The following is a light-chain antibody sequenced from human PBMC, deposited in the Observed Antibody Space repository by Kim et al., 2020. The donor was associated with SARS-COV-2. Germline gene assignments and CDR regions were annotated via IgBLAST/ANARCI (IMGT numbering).Light chain of an antibody. CDR3: QLPAPTTDRYV. J-gene: IGLJ1*01. CDR1: NIGSKS. Sequence: YELTQPPSVSVAPGQTATMTCWGDNIGSKSVHWYQQRPGQAPVLVIYDDGEPPSGIPERLSASNSPNTAPLPITNVEAWAEADIYSQLPAPTTDRYVFG. CDR2: DDG. V-gene: IGLV3-21*02.